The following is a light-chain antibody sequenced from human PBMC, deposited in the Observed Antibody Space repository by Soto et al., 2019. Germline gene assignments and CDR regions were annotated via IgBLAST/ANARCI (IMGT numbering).Light chain of an antibody. J-gene: IGKJ4*01. Sequence: EIVMTQSPATLSVSPGERATLSCRASQSVRSNLGWYQQKPGQAPRLLIFGATTRATGVPARFSGSGSGTEFTLTISSLQSEDFAVYYCQRYNNWPLTFGGGTKVENK. CDR1: QSVRSN. V-gene: IGKV3-15*01. CDR3: QRYNNWPLT. CDR2: GAT.